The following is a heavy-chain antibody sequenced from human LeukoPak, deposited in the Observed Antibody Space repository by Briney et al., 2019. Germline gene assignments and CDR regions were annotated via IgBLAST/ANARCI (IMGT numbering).Heavy chain of an antibody. CDR1: GYTFTSYG. V-gene: IGHV1-2*06. J-gene: IGHJ4*02. CDR3: ARGQLGDFDY. CDR2: INPNNGGT. D-gene: IGHD1-1*01. Sequence: ASVKVSCKASGYTFTSYGISWVRQAPGQGLEWMGRINPNNGGTNYAQKFQGRVTMTRDTSINTAYMELSRLRSDDTAVYYCARGQLGDFDYWGQGALVTVSS.